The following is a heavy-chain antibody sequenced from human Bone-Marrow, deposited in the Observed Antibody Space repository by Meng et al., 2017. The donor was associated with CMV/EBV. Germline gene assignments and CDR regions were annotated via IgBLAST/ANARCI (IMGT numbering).Heavy chain of an antibody. CDR3: ARGYCSGGSCYGYYYGMGA. J-gene: IGHJ6*01. CDR2: IIPIFGTA. V-gene: IGHV1-69*05. D-gene: IGHD2-15*01. Sequence: SVQVSCKASGGTFSSYASSWVRQAPGQGLEWMGGIIPIFGTANYAQKFQGRVTITTDESTSRANIELSSLRSEDTAVYHCARGYCSGGSCYGYYYGMGAWGQGTMVTGSS. CDR1: GGTFSSYA.